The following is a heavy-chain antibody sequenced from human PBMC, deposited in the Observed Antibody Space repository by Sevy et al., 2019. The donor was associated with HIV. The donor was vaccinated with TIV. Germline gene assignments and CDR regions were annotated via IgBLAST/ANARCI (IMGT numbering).Heavy chain of an antibody. CDR3: SRHWAGTTPYFDY. CDR1: GYSFTSYW. Sequence: GESLKISCKGSGYSFTSYWIGWVRQMPGKGLEWMGIIYPGDSDTRYSPSFQGQVTISADKSISTAYLQWRSLKASDTAMYYCSRHWAGTTPYFDYWGQGTLVTVSS. D-gene: IGHD1-1*01. CDR2: IYPGDSDT. V-gene: IGHV5-51*01. J-gene: IGHJ4*02.